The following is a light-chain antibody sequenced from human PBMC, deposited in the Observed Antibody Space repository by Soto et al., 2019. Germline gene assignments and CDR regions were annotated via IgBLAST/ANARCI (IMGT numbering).Light chain of an antibody. J-gene: IGKJ1*01. CDR1: QSISTY. CDR3: QQSYITPWT. Sequence: DIQMTPPPSSLSASVGDRVTITCLASQSISTYLNWYQQKPGKAPNLLIHGASSSQSGVPSRFSGSGSGTDFTLTIRSMQPEDFATYYCQQSYITPWTFGQGTKVDI. CDR2: GAS. V-gene: IGKV1-39*01.